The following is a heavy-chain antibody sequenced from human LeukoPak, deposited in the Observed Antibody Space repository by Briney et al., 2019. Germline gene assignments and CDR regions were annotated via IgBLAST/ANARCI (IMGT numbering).Heavy chain of an antibody. CDR3: AKGDYYYDSSGYPPFDY. D-gene: IGHD3-22*01. J-gene: IGHJ4*02. V-gene: IGHV3-23*01. CDR1: GFTFSSYA. Sequence: GGSLRLSCAASGFTFSSYAMSWVRQAPGKGLEWASAISGSGGSTYYADSVKGRFTISRDNSKNTLYLQMNSLRAEDTAVYYCAKGDYYYDSSGYPPFDYWGQGTLVTVSS. CDR2: ISGSGGST.